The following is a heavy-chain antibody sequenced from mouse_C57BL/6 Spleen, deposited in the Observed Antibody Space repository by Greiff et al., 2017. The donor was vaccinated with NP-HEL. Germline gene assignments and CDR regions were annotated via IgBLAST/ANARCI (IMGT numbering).Heavy chain of an antibody. J-gene: IGHJ2*01. CDR3: AGKRLGYYGSLDY. CDR1: GYTFTSYW. D-gene: IGHD1-1*01. CDR2: IYPGSGST. V-gene: IGHV1-55*01. Sequence: QVQLKQPGAELVKPGASVKMSCKASGYTFTSYWITWVKQRPGQGLEWLGDIYPGSGSTNYNEKFKSKATLTVDTSSSTTSMQLSSLTSEDSAVYYCAGKRLGYYGSLDYWGQGTTLTVSS.